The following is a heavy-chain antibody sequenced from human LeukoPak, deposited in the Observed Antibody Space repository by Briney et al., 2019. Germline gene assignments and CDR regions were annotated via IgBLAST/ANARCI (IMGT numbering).Heavy chain of an antibody. V-gene: IGHV3-30*02. CDR3: AKVPYYYDSDDAFDI. Sequence: PGGSLRLSCAASGFTFSSYGMHWVRQAPGKGLEWVAFIRYDGSNKYYADSVKGRFTISRDNSKNTLYLQMNSLRAEDTAVYYCAKVPYYYDSDDAFDIWGQGTMVTVSS. CDR2: IRYDGSNK. D-gene: IGHD3-22*01. J-gene: IGHJ3*02. CDR1: GFTFSSYG.